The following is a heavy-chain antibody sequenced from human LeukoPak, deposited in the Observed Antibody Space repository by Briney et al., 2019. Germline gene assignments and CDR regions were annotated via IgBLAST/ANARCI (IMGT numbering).Heavy chain of an antibody. CDR3: AKCNYYDSSGYYSSDGGGIDY. D-gene: IGHD3-22*01. CDR2: NRGSGGTT. Sequence: GGSLRLSCAASGFTFSSYAMIWVRQAPGKGLEWVSGNRGSGGTTDYADPVKGRFTISRDNSQNTLYLQMNSLRAEDTAVYYCAKCNYYDSSGYYSSDGGGIDYWGQGTLVTVSS. J-gene: IGHJ4*02. CDR1: GFTFSSYA. V-gene: IGHV3-23*01.